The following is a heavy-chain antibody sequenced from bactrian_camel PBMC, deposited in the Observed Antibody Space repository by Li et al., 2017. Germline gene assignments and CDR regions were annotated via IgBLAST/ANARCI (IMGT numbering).Heavy chain of an antibody. J-gene: IGHJ4*01. CDR3: AEGRGSRGEHCYSLNY. CDR1: GYIGGGTS. V-gene: IGHV3S63*01. Sequence: VQLVESGGDSVQAGGALRLSCAASGYIGGGTSYGWFRQGPGKDREGVAAIDSRGTTFYADSVKGRFTISRDSAKNTVYLQMNNLQPEDTATYYCAEGRGSRGEHCYSLNYWGQGTQVTVS. D-gene: IGHD6*01. CDR2: IDSRGTT.